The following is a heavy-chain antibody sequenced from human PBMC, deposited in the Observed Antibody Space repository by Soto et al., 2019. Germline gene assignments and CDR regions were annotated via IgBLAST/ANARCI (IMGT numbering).Heavy chain of an antibody. Sequence: GGSLRLSCAASGFTFDDYGMSWVRQAPGKGLEWVSGINWNGGSTGYADSVKGRFTISRDNAKNSLYLQMNSLRAEDTALYYCARAHYDSGGYYYPFDYWGQGTLVTVSS. V-gene: IGHV3-20*04. CDR2: INWNGGST. CDR1: GFTFDDYG. CDR3: ARAHYDSGGYYYPFDY. J-gene: IGHJ4*02. D-gene: IGHD3-22*01.